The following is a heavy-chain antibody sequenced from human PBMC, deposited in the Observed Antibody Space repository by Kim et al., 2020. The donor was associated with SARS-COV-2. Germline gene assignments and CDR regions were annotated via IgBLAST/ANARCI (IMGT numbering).Heavy chain of an antibody. Sequence: SETLSLTCTVSGGSISSSSYYWGWIRQPPGKGLEWIGSIYYSGSTYYNPSLKSRVTISVDTSKNQFSLKLSSVTAADTAVYYCARLTVWELDYWGQGTLVTVSS. J-gene: IGHJ4*02. CDR2: IYYSGST. V-gene: IGHV4-39*01. D-gene: IGHD3-16*01. CDR1: GGSISSSSYY. CDR3: ARLTVWELDY.